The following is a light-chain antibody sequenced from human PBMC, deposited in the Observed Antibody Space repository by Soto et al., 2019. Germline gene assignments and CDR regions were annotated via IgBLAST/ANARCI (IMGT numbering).Light chain of an antibody. J-gene: IGKJ2*01. CDR3: QQYGSTPYT. V-gene: IGKV3-11*01. Sequence: EVVLTQSPATLSLSPGERATLSCRASQNVRTFLDWYQQKPGQAPRLLIYGASNRATGIPARFSGSGSGTDFTLTISSQEPEDFAVYYCQQYGSTPYTFGQGTKLEIK. CDR2: GAS. CDR1: QNVRTF.